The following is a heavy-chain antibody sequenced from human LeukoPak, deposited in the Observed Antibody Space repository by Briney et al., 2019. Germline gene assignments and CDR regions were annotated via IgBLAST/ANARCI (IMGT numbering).Heavy chain of an antibody. V-gene: IGHV3-23*01. Sequence: GGSLRLSCAASGFTFSWYAMSWVCQAPGKRLEWVSAISGSGGSTYYADSVKGRFTISRDNSKNTLYLQMNSLRTEDTAVYYCAKASPRITFGGVIVYYYYMDVWGKGTTVTVSS. CDR1: GFTFSWYA. CDR3: AKASPRITFGGVIVYYYYMDV. CDR2: ISGSGGST. J-gene: IGHJ6*03. D-gene: IGHD3-16*02.